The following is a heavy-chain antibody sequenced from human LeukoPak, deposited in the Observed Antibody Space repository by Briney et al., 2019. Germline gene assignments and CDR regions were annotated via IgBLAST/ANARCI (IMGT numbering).Heavy chain of an antibody. D-gene: IGHD3-16*01. V-gene: IGHV4-59*08. CDR3: ARHTLGPSSGMDV. Sequence: SETLSLTCTVSGGSISSYYWSWIRQPPGKGLEWIGYIYYSESTNYNPSLKSRVTISVDTSKNQFSLKLSSVTAADTAVYYCARHTLGPSSGMDVWGQGTTVTVSS. CDR2: IYYSEST. CDR1: GGSISSYY. J-gene: IGHJ6*02.